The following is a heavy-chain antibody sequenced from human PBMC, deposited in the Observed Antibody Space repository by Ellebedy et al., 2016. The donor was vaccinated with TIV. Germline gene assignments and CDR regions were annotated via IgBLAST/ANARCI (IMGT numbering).Heavy chain of an antibody. CDR2: IHYSGTT. D-gene: IGHD6-19*01. Sequence: SETLSLTCTVSGGSISGYYWSWIRQPPGSGLEWIGFIHYSGTTTYNPSLKSRVIISVDTSKNQFSLRLSSVTATDTAVYYCARPCRSGWYPFDYWGQGTLVTVSS. CDR1: GGSISGYY. V-gene: IGHV4-59*08. CDR3: ARPCRSGWYPFDY. J-gene: IGHJ4*02.